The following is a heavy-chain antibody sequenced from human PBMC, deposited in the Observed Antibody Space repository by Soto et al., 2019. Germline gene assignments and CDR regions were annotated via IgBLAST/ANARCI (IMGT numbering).Heavy chain of an antibody. J-gene: IGHJ6*02. CDR1: GDTFTSYA. V-gene: IGHV1-69*18. CDR3: ARDPLSSFAMDV. Sequence: QVQLVQSGAEVKKPGSSVKVSCKASGDTFTSYAVSWVRQAPGQGLEWMGKIIPAFGKTYYAQKFQGRLTMSADDSTITAYMELSSLVSADTAVYYCARDPLSSFAMDVWGQGTTVIVSS. CDR2: IIPAFGKT. D-gene: IGHD3-10*02.